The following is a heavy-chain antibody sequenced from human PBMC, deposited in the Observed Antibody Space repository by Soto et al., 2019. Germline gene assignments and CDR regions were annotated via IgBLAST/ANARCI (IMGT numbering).Heavy chain of an antibody. Sequence: QVQLVESGGGLVKPGGSLRLSCTASGFTFSDYYMTWIRQAPGKGLEWLSYISSGGFTIYYADSVKGRFTVSRDNAKNSVYLQMNTLRVEDTAVYYCARDPGIYYGMDVWGQGTTVTVSS. D-gene: IGHD3-10*01. CDR2: ISSGGFTI. J-gene: IGHJ6*02. CDR3: ARDPGIYYGMDV. V-gene: IGHV3-11*01. CDR1: GFTFSDYY.